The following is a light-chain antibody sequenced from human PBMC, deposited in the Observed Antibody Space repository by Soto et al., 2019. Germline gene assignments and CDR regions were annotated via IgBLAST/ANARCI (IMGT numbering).Light chain of an antibody. CDR3: SSHAGGNNVV. Sequence: QSALTQPASVSGSPGQSIAISCTGISSDVGSYNFVSWYQQHSGKAPKLIIYEAIKRPSGVSDRFSASKSGNRAYLTISLHHADEEADYYCSSHAGGNNVVFGGGTQLTVL. CDR1: SSDVGSYNF. J-gene: IGLJ2*01. CDR2: EAI. V-gene: IGLV2-23*01.